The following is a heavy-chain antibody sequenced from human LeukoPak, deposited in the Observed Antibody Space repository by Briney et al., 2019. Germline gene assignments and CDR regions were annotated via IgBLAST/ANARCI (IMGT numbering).Heavy chain of an antibody. J-gene: IGHJ3*02. Sequence: PGGSLRLSCVASGFTFSNYAMHWVRQAPGKGLEWVSSISSSSSYIYYADSVKGRFTISRDNAKNSLYLQMNSLRAEDTAVYYCARDSSGYLRNAFDIWGQGTMVTVSS. V-gene: IGHV3-21*01. CDR3: ARDSSGYLRNAFDI. CDR2: ISSSSSYI. CDR1: GFTFSNYA. D-gene: IGHD3-22*01.